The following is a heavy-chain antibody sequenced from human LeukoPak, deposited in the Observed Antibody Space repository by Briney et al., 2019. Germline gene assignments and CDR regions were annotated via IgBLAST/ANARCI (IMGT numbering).Heavy chain of an antibody. V-gene: IGHV3-21*01. J-gene: IGHJ5*02. Sequence: GGSLRLSCVGSGFTFSIDGMNWVRQAPGKGLEWVSSISPDSAFIPQADSVKGRFTISRDNAKNSLYLQMESLRVEDTAVYYCANFQTVGVKPFEHWGQGTLVTVSS. CDR3: ANFQTVGVKPFEH. CDR1: GFTFSIDG. D-gene: IGHD1-26*01. CDR2: ISPDSAFI.